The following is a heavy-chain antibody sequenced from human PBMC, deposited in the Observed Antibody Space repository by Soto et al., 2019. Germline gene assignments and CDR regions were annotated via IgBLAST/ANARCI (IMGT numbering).Heavy chain of an antibody. CDR2: ISGYNGDT. J-gene: IGHJ6*02. Sequence: QGQLVQSGPEVKKPGASVKVSCKASGYTFSRYGISWVRQAPGQGLEWMGWISGYNGDTIYEQKVQGRVTMTIDTSTYTAYMELRSLTSDDTAIYYCAKNGQPPYYYYGMDVWGQGTTVTVSS. CDR1: GYTFSRYG. D-gene: IGHD2-8*01. CDR3: AKNGQPPYYYYGMDV. V-gene: IGHV1-18*01.